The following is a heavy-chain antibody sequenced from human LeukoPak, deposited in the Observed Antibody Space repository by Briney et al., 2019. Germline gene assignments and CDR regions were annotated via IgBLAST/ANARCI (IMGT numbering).Heavy chain of an antibody. CDR1: GFTFSSYW. CDR3: ASSLGGVIAPYFDY. D-gene: IGHD3-16*02. V-gene: IGHV3-7*01. CDR2: IKQDGSEK. J-gene: IGHJ4*02. Sequence: QTGGSLRLSCAASGFTFSSYWMSWVRQAPGKGLEWVANIKQDGSEKYYVDSVKGQFTISRDNAKNSLYLQMNSLRAEDTAVYYCASSLGGVIAPYFDYWGQGTLVTVSS.